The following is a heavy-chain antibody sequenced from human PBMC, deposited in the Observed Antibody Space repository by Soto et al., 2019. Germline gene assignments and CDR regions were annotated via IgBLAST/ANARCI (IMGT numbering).Heavy chain of an antibody. V-gene: IGHV1-2*02. CDR1: GYTFTSYG. Sequence: ASVKVSCKASGYTFTSYGISWVRQAPGQGLEWMGWINPNSGGTNYAQKFQGRVTMTRDTSISTAYMELSRLRSDDTAVYYCARETTVGGFDYWGQGTLVTVSS. CDR3: ARETTVGGFDY. J-gene: IGHJ4*02. CDR2: INPNSGGT. D-gene: IGHD3-10*01.